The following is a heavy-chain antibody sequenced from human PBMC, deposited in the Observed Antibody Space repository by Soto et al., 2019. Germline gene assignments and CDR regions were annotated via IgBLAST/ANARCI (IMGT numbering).Heavy chain of an antibody. CDR2: ISSSGNYI. Sequence: GGSLRLSCAASEFTLSTDSMNWARQAPGKGLEWVSSISSSGNYIYYADPRKGRFTISRDNAENSLYLRMNSLRVEDTAVYYCSRDFPSTTVSCHSWGQGILVTVS. CDR3: SRDFPSTTVSCHS. CDR1: EFTLSTDS. D-gene: IGHD4-4*01. V-gene: IGHV3-21*01. J-gene: IGHJ4*02.